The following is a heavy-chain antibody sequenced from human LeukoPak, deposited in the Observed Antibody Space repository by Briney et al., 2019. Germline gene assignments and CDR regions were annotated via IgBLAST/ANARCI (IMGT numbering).Heavy chain of an antibody. CDR3: ARGGYYYDSSGYYYRWFDP. D-gene: IGHD3-22*01. Sequence: PSETLSLTCAVYGGSFSGYYWSWIRQPPGKGLEWIGEINHSGSTNYNPSLKSRVTISVDTSKNLFSLKLSSVTAADTAVYYCARGGYYYDSSGYYYRWFDPWGQGTLVTVSS. V-gene: IGHV4-34*01. J-gene: IGHJ5*02. CDR1: GGSFSGYY. CDR2: INHSGST.